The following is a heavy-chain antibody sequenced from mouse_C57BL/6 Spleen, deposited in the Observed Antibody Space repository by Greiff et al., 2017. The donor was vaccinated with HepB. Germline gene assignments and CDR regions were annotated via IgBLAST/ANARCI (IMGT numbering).Heavy chain of an antibody. CDR2: INPSNGGT. CDR1: GYTFTSYW. V-gene: IGHV1-53*01. J-gene: IGHJ3*01. Sequence: QVQLQHPGTELVKPGASVKLSCKASGYTFTSYWMHWVKQRPGQGLEWIGNINPSNGGTNYNEKFKSKATLTVDKSSSTAYMQLSSLTSEDSAVYYCAGELGGLLLPTFWGQGTLVTVSA. CDR3: AGELGGLLLPTF. D-gene: IGHD3-3*01.